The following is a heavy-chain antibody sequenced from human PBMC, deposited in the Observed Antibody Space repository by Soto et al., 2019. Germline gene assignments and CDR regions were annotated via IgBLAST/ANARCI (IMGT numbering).Heavy chain of an antibody. CDR2: ISPGSRYP. D-gene: IGHD2-15*01. V-gene: IGHV3-11*06. CDR3: VRGGGGGLFDA. Sequence: GGSLRLSCAVSGFTFGDSYISWIRQATGKGLEWLSYISPGSRYPAYADTVKGRFTISRVNAKRSLYLQMMSLTGEDTAIYYCVRGGGGGLFDAWGQGTMVTVSS. CDR1: GFTFGDSY. J-gene: IGHJ5*02.